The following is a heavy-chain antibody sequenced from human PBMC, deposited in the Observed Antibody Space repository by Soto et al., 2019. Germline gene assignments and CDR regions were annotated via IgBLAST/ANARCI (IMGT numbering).Heavy chain of an antibody. Sequence: PSETLSLTCTVSGGSISSYYWSWIRQPPGKGLEWIGCIYYSGSTNYNPSLKSRVTISVDTSKNQFSLKLSSVTAADTAVYYCARSSTSYGTDYWGQGTLVTVSS. J-gene: IGHJ4*02. CDR2: IYYSGST. V-gene: IGHV4-59*01. D-gene: IGHD5-18*01. CDR1: GGSISSYY. CDR3: ARSSTSYGTDY.